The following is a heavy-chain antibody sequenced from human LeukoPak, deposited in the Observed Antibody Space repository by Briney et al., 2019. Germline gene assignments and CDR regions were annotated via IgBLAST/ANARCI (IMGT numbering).Heavy chain of an antibody. Sequence: SVKVSCKASGGTFSSYAISWVRQAPGQGPEWMGGIIPIFGTANYAQKFQGRVTITTDESTSTAYMELSSLRSEDTAVYYCAREPYGSGSHYNVLDYWGQGTLVTVSS. V-gene: IGHV1-69*05. CDR1: GGTFSSYA. CDR2: IIPIFGTA. J-gene: IGHJ4*02. D-gene: IGHD3-10*01. CDR3: AREPYGSGSHYNVLDY.